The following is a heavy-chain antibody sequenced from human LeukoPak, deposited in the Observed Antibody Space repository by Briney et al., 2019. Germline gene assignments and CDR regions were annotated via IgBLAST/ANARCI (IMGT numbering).Heavy chain of an antibody. CDR1: GGSISSSNW. CDR3: ARGPYCSGGSCYPYYYYGMDV. D-gene: IGHD2-15*01. V-gene: IGHV4-4*02. J-gene: IGHJ6*02. Sequence: PSGTLSLTCAVSGGSISSSNWWSWVRQPPGKGLEWIGEIYHSGSTNYNPSLKSRVTISVDKSKNQFSLKLSSVTAADTAVYYCARGPYCSGGSCYPYYYYGMDVWGQGTTVTVS. CDR2: IYHSGST.